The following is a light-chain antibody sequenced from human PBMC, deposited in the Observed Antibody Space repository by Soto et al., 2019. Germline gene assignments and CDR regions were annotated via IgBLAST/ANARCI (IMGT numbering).Light chain of an antibody. CDR2: DVS. Sequence: QSALTQPASVSASPGQSITISCTGTSSDVGGYNYVSWYQQHQGKAPKVMIYDVSNRPSGVSNRFSGSKSGNTAFLIIFGLQAEDEADYYCSSYTSSSTYVFGTGTKVTVL. J-gene: IGLJ1*01. CDR1: SSDVGGYNY. V-gene: IGLV2-14*01. CDR3: SSYTSSSTYV.